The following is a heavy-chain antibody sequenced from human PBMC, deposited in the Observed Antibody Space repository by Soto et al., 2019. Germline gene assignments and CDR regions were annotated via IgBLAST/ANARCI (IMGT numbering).Heavy chain of an antibody. Sequence: QVQLVQSGAEVKKPGSSVKVSCRASGGTFNNYAVTWVRQAPGQGLEWMGGTIPVSGTANYAQQFQGRVRITADESTNTVYMELSSLRSEHTAMYYCASSYGTSWYGDWWGQGTLVTVSS. D-gene: IGHD6-13*01. CDR3: ASSYGTSWYGDW. V-gene: IGHV1-69*01. CDR2: TIPVSGTA. CDR1: GGTFNNYA. J-gene: IGHJ4*02.